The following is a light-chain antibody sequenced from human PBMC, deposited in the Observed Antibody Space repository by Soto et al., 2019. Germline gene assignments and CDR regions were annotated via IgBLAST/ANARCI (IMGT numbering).Light chain of an antibody. Sequence: DIPMTQSPSSLSASVGDRVTITCRASQSISSYLNWYQQKPGKAPKLLIYAASSLQSGVPSRFSGSRSGTYFTLPISSLQPADFATYYGQQSYSTLYTFGQGTKLEIK. J-gene: IGKJ2*01. CDR3: QQSYSTLYT. CDR2: AAS. V-gene: IGKV1-39*01. CDR1: QSISSY.